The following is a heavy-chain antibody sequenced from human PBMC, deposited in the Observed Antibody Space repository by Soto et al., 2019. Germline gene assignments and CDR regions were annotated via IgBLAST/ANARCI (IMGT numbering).Heavy chain of an antibody. Sequence: GSVKVCFKASGYLFTGFYLHLVRQAPGQGLEWMGWINPNNGVTTYSKNFQGRVTMTRDSSISTAYMELSSLRSYDTAVYFCAAAAIPVAGRHPALWGQGTVVTVSS. V-gene: IGHV1-2*02. J-gene: IGHJ4*02. CDR2: INPNNGVT. D-gene: IGHD6-19*01. CDR3: AAAAIPVAGRHPAL. CDR1: GYLFTGFY.